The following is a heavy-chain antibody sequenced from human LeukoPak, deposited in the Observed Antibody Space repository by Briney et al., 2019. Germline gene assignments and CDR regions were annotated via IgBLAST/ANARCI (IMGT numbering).Heavy chain of an antibody. CDR1: GYTLTELS. Sequence: ASVKVSCKVSGYTLTELSMHWVRQAPGKGLEWMGGFDPEDGETIYAQKFQGRVTMTEDTSTDTAYMELSSLRSEDTAVYYCARSPTRSITIFGVVHKYYYYYMDVWGKGTTVTVSS. CDR2: FDPEDGET. V-gene: IGHV1-24*01. CDR3: ARSPTRSITIFGVVHKYYYYYMDV. D-gene: IGHD3-3*01. J-gene: IGHJ6*03.